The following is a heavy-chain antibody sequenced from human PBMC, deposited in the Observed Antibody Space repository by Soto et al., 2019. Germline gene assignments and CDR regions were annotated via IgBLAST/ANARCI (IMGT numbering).Heavy chain of an antibody. Sequence: LSLTCTVSGGSISNYYWSWVRQAPGKGLQWLAVISYDGNNKYYADSVEGRFTISRDNSKNTVYLQMNSLRLEDTAVYYCARGPSYSDSYFDHWGQGTLVTVSS. V-gene: IGHV3-30*03. CDR2: ISYDGNNK. CDR1: GGSISNYY. J-gene: IGHJ4*02. CDR3: ARGPSYSDSYFDH. D-gene: IGHD4-17*01.